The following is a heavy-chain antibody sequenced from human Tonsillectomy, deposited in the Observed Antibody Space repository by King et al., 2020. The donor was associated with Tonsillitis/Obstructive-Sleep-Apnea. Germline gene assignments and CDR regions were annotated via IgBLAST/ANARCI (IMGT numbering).Heavy chain of an antibody. J-gene: IGHJ5*02. CDR2: ICGSSGYR. D-gene: IGHD3-3*01. CDR3: ERDRGYYDSTYGFDP. CDR1: GFTFRTYS. Sequence: QLVQSGGGLVKPGGSLRLSCAASGFTFRTYSINWVRQAPGKGLEWVSFICGSSGYRYYADSVKGRLTISRDNAKNSLYLQMNSLRAEDTAVYYCERDRGYYDSTYGFDPWGQGTLVTVSS. V-gene: IGHV3-21*03.